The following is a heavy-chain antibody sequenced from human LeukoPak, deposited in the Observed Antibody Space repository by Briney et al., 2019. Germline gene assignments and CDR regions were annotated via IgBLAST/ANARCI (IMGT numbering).Heavy chain of an antibody. J-gene: IGHJ3*02. CDR3: ARAWNGACDI. CDR1: GFTVSSNY. D-gene: IGHD1-1*01. CDR2: IYSGGST. V-gene: IGHV3-66*01. Sequence: AASGFTVSSNYMSWVRQAPGKGLECVSVIYSGGSTYYADPVRGRFTISRDNYKHTVNLQMHSLRAKDTDVYYCARAWNGACDIWGQGTMVTVSS.